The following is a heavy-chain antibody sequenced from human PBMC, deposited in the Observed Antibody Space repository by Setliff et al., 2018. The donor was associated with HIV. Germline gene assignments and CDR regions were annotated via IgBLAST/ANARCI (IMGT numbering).Heavy chain of an antibody. CDR1: GGSISSGSYY. V-gene: IGHV4-61*09. CDR2: IHTSGST. Sequence: SETLSLTCTVSGGSISSGSYYWSWIRQPAGKGLEWIGHIHTSGSTKYSPSLNSRFTISVDTSKNQFSLKLRSVTAADTAVYYCARQPLYNDYDWRSYYFDYWGQGSLVTVSS. CDR3: ARQPLYNDYDWRSYYFDY. J-gene: IGHJ4*02. D-gene: IGHD5-12*01.